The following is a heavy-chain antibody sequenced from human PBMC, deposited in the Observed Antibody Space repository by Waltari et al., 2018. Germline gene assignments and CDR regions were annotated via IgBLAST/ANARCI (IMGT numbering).Heavy chain of an antibody. CDR2: IYYSGTT. CDR3: AITYYYDSSGYYYDYYYGMDV. CDR1: GGSISSYY. V-gene: IGHV4-59*08. J-gene: IGHJ6*02. D-gene: IGHD3-22*01. Sequence: QVQLQESGPGLVKPSETLSLTCTVSGGSISSYYWSWIRQPPGKGLEWIGYIYYSGTTNSNPPPKSRVTISVDTSKNQFALKLSSVTAADTAVYYCAITYYYDSSGYYYDYYYGMDVWGQGTTVTVSS.